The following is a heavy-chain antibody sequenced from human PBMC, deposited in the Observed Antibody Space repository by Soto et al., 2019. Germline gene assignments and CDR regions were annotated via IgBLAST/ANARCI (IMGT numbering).Heavy chain of an antibody. CDR1: GGTFSSYA. J-gene: IGHJ3*02. CDR2: IIPIFGTA. Sequence: SVKVSCKASGGTFSSYAISWVRQAPGQGLEWMGGIIPIFGTANYAQKFQGRVAITADESTSTAYMELSSLRSEDTAVYYCARVPPNPRPLWFGSSDAFDIWGQGTMVTVSS. CDR3: ARVPPNPRPLWFGSSDAFDI. D-gene: IGHD3-10*01. V-gene: IGHV1-69*13.